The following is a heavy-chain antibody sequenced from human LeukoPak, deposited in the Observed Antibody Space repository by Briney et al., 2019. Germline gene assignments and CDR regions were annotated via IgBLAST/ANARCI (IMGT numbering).Heavy chain of an antibody. CDR1: GVTFSDYP. CDR2: VSDNGRST. CDR3: AKGLLHQLLFGGTLDH. V-gene: IGHV3-23*01. Sequence: PGASLRHSCAVSGVTFSDYPMSWVRQTPGKGLECVSSVSDNGRSTHYADSVKGRFTISRDNSKNTVYLQMNRLRAEDTGIYFCAKGLLHQLLFGGTLDHWGQGALVTVSS. D-gene: IGHD3-3*01. J-gene: IGHJ1*01.